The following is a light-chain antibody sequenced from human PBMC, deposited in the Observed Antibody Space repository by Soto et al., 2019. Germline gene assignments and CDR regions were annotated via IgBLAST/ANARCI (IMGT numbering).Light chain of an antibody. CDR1: SSNIGSNT. V-gene: IGLV1-44*01. Sequence: QLVLTQPPSASGTPGQRVTISCSGSSSNIGSNTVNWYQQLPGTAPKLLIYSNNQRPSGVPDRFSGSKSGTSASLAISGLQSEDEADYYCAAGDDSLDGVVFGGGTKVTVL. CDR2: SNN. CDR3: AAGDDSLDGVV. J-gene: IGLJ2*01.